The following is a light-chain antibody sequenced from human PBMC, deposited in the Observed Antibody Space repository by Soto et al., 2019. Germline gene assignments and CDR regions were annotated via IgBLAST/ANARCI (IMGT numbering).Light chain of an antibody. Sequence: DIQMTQSPSTLSASVEDRVTITCRASQSISSWLAWYRQKPVKAPKLLIYKASSLESGVPSRFSGSGSGTEYTLTISSLQPEYFATYYCQQYNSYRTFGQGTKVDI. CDR2: KAS. J-gene: IGKJ1*01. CDR1: QSISSW. CDR3: QQYNSYRT. V-gene: IGKV1-5*03.